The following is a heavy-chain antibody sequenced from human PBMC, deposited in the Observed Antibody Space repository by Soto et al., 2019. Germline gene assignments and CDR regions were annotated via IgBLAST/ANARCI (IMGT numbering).Heavy chain of an antibody. CDR2: IYYSGST. Sequence: QVQLQESGPGLVKPSQTLSLTCTVSGGSISSGDYYWSWIRQPPGKGLEWIGYIYYSGSTYYNPSLKRRVTISVDTSKNQFSLKLSSVTAADTAVYYCARVRRITIFGVVPDAFDIWGQGTMVTVSS. D-gene: IGHD3-3*01. CDR1: GGSISSGDYY. V-gene: IGHV4-30-4*01. J-gene: IGHJ3*02. CDR3: ARVRRITIFGVVPDAFDI.